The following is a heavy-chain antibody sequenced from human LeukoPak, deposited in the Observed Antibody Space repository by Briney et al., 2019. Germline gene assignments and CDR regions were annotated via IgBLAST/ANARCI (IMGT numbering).Heavy chain of an antibody. CDR3: AREQASSSRQY. J-gene: IGHJ4*02. Sequence: ASVKVSCKASGYTFTGYYMHWVRQAPGQGLEWMGWINPNSGGTNYAQKFQGRVTMTRDTSISTAYMELSSLRSEDTAVYYCAREQASSSRQYWGQGTLVTVSS. V-gene: IGHV1-2*02. CDR2: INPNSGGT. CDR1: GYTFTGYY. D-gene: IGHD6-6*01.